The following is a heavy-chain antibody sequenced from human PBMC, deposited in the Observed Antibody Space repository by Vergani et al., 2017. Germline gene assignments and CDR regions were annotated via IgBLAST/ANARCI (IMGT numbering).Heavy chain of an antibody. CDR2: INLSGTI. Sequence: QVQLQQWGPGLLKPSETLSLTCAVYGGSLSGYYWSWIRLAPGKGLEWFGEINLSGTINYNPTLKSPFTVSIDTSRDHFSLQLRSVSAADPAMYFCARRAERWETLLRDDFDVWGQGTFVTVS. D-gene: IGHD1-26*01. CDR1: GGSLSGYY. CDR3: ARRAERWETLLRDDFDV. J-gene: IGHJ3*01. V-gene: IGHV4-34*01.